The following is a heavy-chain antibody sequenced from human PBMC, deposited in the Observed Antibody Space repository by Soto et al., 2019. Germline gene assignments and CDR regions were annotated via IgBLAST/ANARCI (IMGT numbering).Heavy chain of an antibody. J-gene: IGHJ4*02. V-gene: IGHV1-69*06. Sequence: QVQLVQSGAEVKKPGSSVKVSCKASGGTFSSYAISWVRQAPGQGLEWMGGIIPIFGTANYAQKFQGRVTITADKSTSTAYMELSSPRSEDTAVYYCARVPGYNWNRGDYFDYWGQGTLVTVSS. CDR3: ARVPGYNWNRGDYFDY. CDR1: GGTFSSYA. CDR2: IIPIFGTA. D-gene: IGHD1-20*01.